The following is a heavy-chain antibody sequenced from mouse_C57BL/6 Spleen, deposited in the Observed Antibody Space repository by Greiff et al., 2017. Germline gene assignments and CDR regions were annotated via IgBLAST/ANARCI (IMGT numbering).Heavy chain of an antibody. CDR2: IDPHRGGT. CDR1: GYTFPSYW. CDR3: ARGDHDAWFAY. V-gene: IGHV1-72*01. Sequence: QQSCQASGYTFPSYWMHWVKQWPGRGLEWIGRIDPHRGGTQYNEQFKSKATLTVDKPSSTAYMQLSSLTSEDSAVYYCARGDHDAWFAYWGQGTLVTVSA. D-gene: IGHD2-4*01. J-gene: IGHJ3*01.